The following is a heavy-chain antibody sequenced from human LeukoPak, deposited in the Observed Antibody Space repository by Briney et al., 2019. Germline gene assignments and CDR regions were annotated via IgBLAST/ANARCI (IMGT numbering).Heavy chain of an antibody. V-gene: IGHV3-48*01. Sequence: PGGSLRLSCAASGFTFSNYGMTWVSQAPGKGLEWVSYISSTGSPIYYSDSVKGRFTISRDNAKNSLYLQMNSLRAEDTAFYYCARASDFDSWGQGALVTVSS. CDR3: ARASDFDS. CDR2: ISSTGSPI. J-gene: IGHJ4*02. CDR1: GFTFSNYG.